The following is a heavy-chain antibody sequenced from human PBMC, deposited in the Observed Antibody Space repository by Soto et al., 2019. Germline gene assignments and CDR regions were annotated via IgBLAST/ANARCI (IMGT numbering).Heavy chain of an antibody. CDR3: ASAARHDYGDYDPSFDY. CDR1: GGTFSSYA. D-gene: IGHD4-17*01. Sequence: SVKVSCKASGGTFSSYAISWVRQAPGQGLEWMGGIIPIFGTANYAQKFQGRVTITADESTSTAYMELSSLRSEDTAVYYCASAARHDYGDYDPSFDYWGQGTLVTVSS. J-gene: IGHJ4*02. CDR2: IIPIFGTA. V-gene: IGHV1-69*13.